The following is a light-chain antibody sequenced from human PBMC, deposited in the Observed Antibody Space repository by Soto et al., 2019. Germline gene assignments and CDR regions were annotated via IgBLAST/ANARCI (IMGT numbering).Light chain of an antibody. CDR3: SSFTRSNTWV. V-gene: IGLV2-14*01. CDR1: SSDVGGYNS. CDR2: EVS. Sequence: QSALTQPASVSGSPGQSITISCTGTSSDVGGYNSVCWHQQHPGKAPKLMIYEVSNRPSGVSDRFSASKSGNTASLTISGLLAADEADYYCSSFTRSNTWVFGGGTKLTGL. J-gene: IGLJ3*02.